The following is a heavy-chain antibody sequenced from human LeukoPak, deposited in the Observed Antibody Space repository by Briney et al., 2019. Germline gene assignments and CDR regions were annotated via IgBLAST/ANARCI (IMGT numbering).Heavy chain of an antibody. CDR3: AIAAAGPFDY. CDR1: GYTFTSYY. J-gene: IGHJ4*02. Sequence: ASVKVSCKASGYTFTSYYMHWVRHAPAPGLEWMGIINPSGGSTSYAQKFQGRVTMTRDTSTSTVYMELSSLRSEDTAVYYCAIAAAGPFDYWGQGTLVTVSS. CDR2: INPSGGST. V-gene: IGHV1-46*03. D-gene: IGHD6-13*01.